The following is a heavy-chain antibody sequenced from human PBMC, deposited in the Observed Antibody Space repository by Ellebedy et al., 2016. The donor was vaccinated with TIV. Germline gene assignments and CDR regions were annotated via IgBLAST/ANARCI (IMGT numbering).Heavy chain of an antibody. CDR3: ARGIRRGMVRGGMDV. D-gene: IGHD3-10*01. Sequence: SETLSLXXTVSGGSFSSYYWSWIRQAAGKGLEWIGRSFMGGSTTYNPSLKNRVTMSVDASTTQLSLNLNSVTAADTAVYYCARGIRRGMVRGGMDVWGQGTTVTVS. J-gene: IGHJ6*02. V-gene: IGHV4-4*07. CDR1: GGSFSSYY. CDR2: SFMGGST.